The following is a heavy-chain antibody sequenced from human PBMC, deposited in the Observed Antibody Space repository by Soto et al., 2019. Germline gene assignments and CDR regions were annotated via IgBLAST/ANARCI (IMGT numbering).Heavy chain of an antibody. CDR1: GFTFTSSA. D-gene: IGHD5-18*01. V-gene: IGHV1-58*01. Sequence: GASVKVSCKASGFTFTSSAVQWVRQARGQRLEWIGWLVVGSGNTIYAQKFQQRVTITRDMSTSTAYMELSSLRSEDTAVYYCAAGGRDTVMVGYYYGMDVWGQGTTVTVSS. CDR3: AAGGRDTVMVGYYYGMDV. CDR2: LVVGSGNT. J-gene: IGHJ6*02.